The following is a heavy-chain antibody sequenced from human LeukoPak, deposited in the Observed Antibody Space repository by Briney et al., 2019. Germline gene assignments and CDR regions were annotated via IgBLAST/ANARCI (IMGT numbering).Heavy chain of an antibody. CDR2: IYPVDSDT. CDR3: AGPIASYSSGWYGGDAFDI. CDR1: GYTFTSYW. D-gene: IGHD6-19*01. Sequence: GESLKISCKGSGYTFTSYWIGWVRQMPGKGLEWMGIIYPVDSDTRFSPSFQGQVTISADKSISTAYLQWSSLKASDTAMYYCAGPIASYSSGWYGGDAFDIWGQGTMVTVSS. V-gene: IGHV5-51*01. J-gene: IGHJ3*02.